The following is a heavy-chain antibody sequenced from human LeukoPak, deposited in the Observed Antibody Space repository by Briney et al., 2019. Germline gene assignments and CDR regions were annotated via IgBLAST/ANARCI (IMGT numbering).Heavy chain of an antibody. Sequence: GGSLRLSCAASGFTFSSYGVHWVRQAPGKGLEWVAFIRYDGSNKYYADSVKGRFTISRDNSKNTLYLQMNSLRAEDTAVYYCAKSLLSYCGGDCSPTEIDYWGQGTLVTVSS. D-gene: IGHD2-21*01. CDR3: AKSLLSYCGGDCSPTEIDY. CDR1: GFTFSSYG. V-gene: IGHV3-30*02. CDR2: IRYDGSNK. J-gene: IGHJ4*02.